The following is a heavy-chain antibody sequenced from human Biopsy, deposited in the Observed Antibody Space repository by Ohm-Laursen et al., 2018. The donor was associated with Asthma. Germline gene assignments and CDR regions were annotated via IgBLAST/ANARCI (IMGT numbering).Heavy chain of an antibody. J-gene: IGHJ4*02. V-gene: IGHV4-30-4*01. CDR2: IYYIGST. D-gene: IGHD3-16*01. CDR1: GGSISSGAYY. CDR3: ARRGGVRRYFDY. Sequence: TLSLTCTVSGGSISSGAYYWSWVRQPPGKGLEWIGYIYYIGSTYYNPPLKSRVAISLDTSKNQFSLKLSSVTAADTAVYFCARRGGVRRYFDYWGQGVPVTVSS.